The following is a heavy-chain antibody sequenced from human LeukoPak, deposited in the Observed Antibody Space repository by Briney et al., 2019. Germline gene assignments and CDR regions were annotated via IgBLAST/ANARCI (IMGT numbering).Heavy chain of an antibody. CDR1: GYSFTTYW. CDR3: ARQDF. J-gene: IGHJ4*02. CDR2: IDPSDSYT. Sequence: GESLRISCKVSGYSFTTYWISWVRQMPGRGLEWMGRIDPSDSYTDYAPSFQGHVTISADRSLSTAYLQWYSLKASDTAMYYCARQDFWGQGTLVTVSS. V-gene: IGHV5-10-1*01.